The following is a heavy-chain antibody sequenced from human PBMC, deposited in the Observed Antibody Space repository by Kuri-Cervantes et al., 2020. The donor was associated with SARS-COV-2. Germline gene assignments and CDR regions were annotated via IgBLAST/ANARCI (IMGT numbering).Heavy chain of an antibody. CDR3: ARMANYYDSSGYENDAFDI. Sequence: ESLKISCAVYGGSFSGYYWSWIRQPPGKGLEWIGEINHSGSTNYNPSLKSRVTISVDTSKNQFSLKLSSVTAADTAVYYCARMANYYDSSGYENDAFDIWGQGTMVTVSS. V-gene: IGHV4-34*01. D-gene: IGHD3-22*01. J-gene: IGHJ3*02. CDR1: GGSFSGYY. CDR2: INHSGST.